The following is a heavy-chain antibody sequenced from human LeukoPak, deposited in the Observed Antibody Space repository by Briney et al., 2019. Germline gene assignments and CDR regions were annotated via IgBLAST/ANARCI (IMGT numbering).Heavy chain of an antibody. D-gene: IGHD2-15*01. V-gene: IGHV5-51*01. CDR2: IYPGDSDT. CDR3: ARREASANFDY. CDR1: GYTFTNYW. J-gene: IGHJ4*02. Sequence: GESLKISCKGSGYTFTNYWIGWVRQMPGKGLEFMGIIYPGDSDTRYSPSFQGQVIISADRSVNTVYLQWDSLKASDTATYYCARREASANFDYWGQGTLVTVSS.